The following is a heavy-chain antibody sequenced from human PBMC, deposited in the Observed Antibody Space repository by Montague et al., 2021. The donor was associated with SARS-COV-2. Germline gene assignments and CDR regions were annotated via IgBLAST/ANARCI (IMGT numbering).Heavy chain of an antibody. CDR2: IKQDGSEK. J-gene: IGHJ4*02. CDR3: AREGGDYGFDY. D-gene: IGHD4-17*01. V-gene: IGHV3-7*01. CDR1: GFPFSSYW. Sequence: SRRLSCAASGFPFSSYWMSWVRQAPGKGLEWVANIKQDGSEKYYVDSVKGRFTISRDNAKNSLYLQMNSLRAEDTAVHYCAREGGDYGFDYWGQGTLVTVSS.